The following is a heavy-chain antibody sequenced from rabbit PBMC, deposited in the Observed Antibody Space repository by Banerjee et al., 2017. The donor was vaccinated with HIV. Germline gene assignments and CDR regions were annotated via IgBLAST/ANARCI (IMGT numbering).Heavy chain of an antibody. CDR1: GIDFSTYG. CDR3: ASVRVYDRSGYGMDL. D-gene: IGHD1-1*01. Sequence: QEQLVESGGGLVQPEGSLTLTCKASGIDFSTYGISWVRQAPGKGLEWIAYIYPDYGATDYASWVNGRFTISLDNAQSAVFLQMTSLTAADTATYFCASVRVYDRSGYGMDLWGQGTLVTVS. J-gene: IGHJ6*01. V-gene: IGHV1S47*01. CDR2: IYPDYGAT.